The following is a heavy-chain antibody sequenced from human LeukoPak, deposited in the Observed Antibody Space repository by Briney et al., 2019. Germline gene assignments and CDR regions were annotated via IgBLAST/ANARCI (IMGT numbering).Heavy chain of an antibody. CDR3: ASGLWFDGDYFDY. Sequence: SETLSLTCTVSGGSISSSNYYWGWIRQPPGKRLEWIGNIYYSGTTYYNPSLKSRVTISVDTSKNQFSLRLTSVTAADTAVYYCASGLWFDGDYFDYWGQGTLVTVSS. J-gene: IGHJ4*02. V-gene: IGHV4-39*07. CDR2: IYYSGTT. D-gene: IGHD3-10*01. CDR1: GGSISSSNYY.